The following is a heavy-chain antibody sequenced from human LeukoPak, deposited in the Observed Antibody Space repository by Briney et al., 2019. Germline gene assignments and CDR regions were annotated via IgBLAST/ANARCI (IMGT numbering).Heavy chain of an antibody. V-gene: IGHV3-48*01. CDR1: GFTFGTHS. Sequence: QPGGSLRLSCVDSGFTFGTHSMNWVRQAPGKGLEWVSYINGGGSPIYYANSVRGRFTISRDNAKNSLYLQMNSLRAEDTAVYYCTRGYSSSWYYFDYWGQGTLVTVSS. CDR2: INGGGSPI. CDR3: TRGYSSSWYYFDY. D-gene: IGHD6-13*01. J-gene: IGHJ4*02.